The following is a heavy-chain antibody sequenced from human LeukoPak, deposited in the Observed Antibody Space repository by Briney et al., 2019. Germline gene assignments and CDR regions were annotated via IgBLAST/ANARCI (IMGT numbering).Heavy chain of an antibody. Sequence: GGSLRLSCAASGFTFSSYGMHWVRQAPGKGLEWVAVISYDGSNKYYADSVKGRFTISRDNSKNTLYLQMNSLRAEDTAVYYCARGGYDIYYYYYYMDVWGKGTTVTVSS. CDR1: GFTFSSYG. J-gene: IGHJ6*03. CDR3: ARGGYDIYYYYYYMDV. V-gene: IGHV3-30*03. CDR2: ISYDGSNK. D-gene: IGHD5-12*01.